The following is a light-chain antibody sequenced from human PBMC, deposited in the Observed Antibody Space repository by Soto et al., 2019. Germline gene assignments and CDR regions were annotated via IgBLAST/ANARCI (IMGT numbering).Light chain of an antibody. Sequence: QSVLTQPASVSGSPGQSITFSCTGTSSDVGGYNYVSWYQQHPGKAPRLMIYGVSNRPSGVSTRFSGSKSGNSASLTISGLQAEDEADYYCSSYTSSSTVVFGTGTKLTVL. J-gene: IGLJ1*01. V-gene: IGLV2-14*01. CDR1: SSDVGGYNY. CDR2: GVS. CDR3: SSYTSSSTVV.